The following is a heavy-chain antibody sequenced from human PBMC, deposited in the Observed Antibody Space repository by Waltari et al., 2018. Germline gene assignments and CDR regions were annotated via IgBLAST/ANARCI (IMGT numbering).Heavy chain of an antibody. CDR3: ARAAYGHGLDY. D-gene: IGHD6-25*01. V-gene: IGHV3-72*01. Sequence: EVQLVESGGGLVQPGGSLRPSCAASGSPFSDPYMDWVRQAQGKGLEWVGRIRNKANSYITEYAASVKGRFTISRDDPQNSLYLQMNTLRSEDTALYYCARAAYGHGLDYWGQGALVTVSS. CDR1: GSPFSDPY. CDR2: IRNKANSYIT. J-gene: IGHJ4*02.